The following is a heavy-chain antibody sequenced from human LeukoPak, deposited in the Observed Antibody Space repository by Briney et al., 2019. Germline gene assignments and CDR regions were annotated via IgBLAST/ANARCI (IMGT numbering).Heavy chain of an antibody. Sequence: ASVKVSCKASGYTFTSYGISWVRQAPGQGLEWMGWISAYNGNTNYAQKLQGRGTMTTDTSTSTAYMELRSLRSDDTAVYYCARESTIFGVWDYYYYYMDVWGKGTTATVSS. CDR3: ARESTIFGVWDYYYYYMDV. CDR1: GYTFTSYG. CDR2: ISAYNGNT. D-gene: IGHD3-3*01. V-gene: IGHV1-18*01. J-gene: IGHJ6*03.